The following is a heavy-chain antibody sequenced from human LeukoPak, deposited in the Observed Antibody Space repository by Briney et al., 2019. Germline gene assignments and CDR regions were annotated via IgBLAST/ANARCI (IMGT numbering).Heavy chain of an antibody. Sequence: ASVKVSCKASGYTFTGYYMHWVRQAPGQGLEWMGWINPNSGGTNYAQKFQGRVTMTRDTSISTAYMELSRLRSDDTAVYYCARVVHDILTGYHDAFDIWGQGTMVTVSS. CDR3: ARVVHDILTGYHDAFDI. CDR2: INPNSGGT. V-gene: IGHV1-2*02. D-gene: IGHD3-9*01. CDR1: GYTFTGYY. J-gene: IGHJ3*02.